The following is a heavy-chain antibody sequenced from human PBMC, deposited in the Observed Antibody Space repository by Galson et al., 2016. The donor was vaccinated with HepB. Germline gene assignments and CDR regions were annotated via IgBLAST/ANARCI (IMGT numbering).Heavy chain of an antibody. D-gene: IGHD3-3*01. V-gene: IGHV4-39*01. J-gene: IGHJ5*02. Sequence: ETLSLTCSVSGGSISTSTYHWGWIRLSPGKGLEWIGSIFHGGRTSYNPSLKSRVTISVDTSKNHFTLTLSSVTAADTAVYYCARQNVEWLMSPEYNWFDPWGQGTLVTVSS. CDR3: ARQNVEWLMSPEYNWFDP. CDR1: GGSISTSTYH. CDR2: IFHGGRT.